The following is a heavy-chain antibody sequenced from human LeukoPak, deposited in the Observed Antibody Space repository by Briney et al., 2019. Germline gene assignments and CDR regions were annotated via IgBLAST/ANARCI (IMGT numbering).Heavy chain of an antibody. J-gene: IGHJ4*02. V-gene: IGHV1-2*02. CDR3: ARDESVRADGYQSY. Sequence: ASVKVSCKASGYTFTGYYMPLVRQAPGQGLEWMGWINPNSGGTNYAQKFQGRVTMTRDTSISTAYMELSRLRSDDTAVYYCARDESVRADGYQSYWGQGTLVSVSS. D-gene: IGHD3-22*01. CDR1: GYTFTGYY. CDR2: INPNSGGT.